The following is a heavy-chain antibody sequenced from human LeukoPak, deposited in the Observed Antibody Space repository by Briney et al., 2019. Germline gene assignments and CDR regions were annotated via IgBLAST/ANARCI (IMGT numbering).Heavy chain of an antibody. J-gene: IGHJ6*02. D-gene: IGHD1-26*01. CDR3: ARVGGSNHYYYGMDV. Sequence: SETLSLTCTVSGGSINNYYWSWIRQPPGKGLEWIGYIYYSGSTNYNPSLKSRVTISVDTSKNQFSLKLSSVTSADTAVYYCARVGGSNHYYYGMDVWGQGTTVTVSS. CDR2: IYYSGST. CDR1: GGSINNYY. V-gene: IGHV4-59*01.